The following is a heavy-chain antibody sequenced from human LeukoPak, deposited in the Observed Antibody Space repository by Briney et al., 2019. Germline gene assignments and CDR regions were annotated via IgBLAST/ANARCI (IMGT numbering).Heavy chain of an antibody. D-gene: IGHD3-10*01. CDR3: ARDKLGSGSYRYYYMDV. V-gene: IGHV7-4-1*02. CDR1: GYTFTSYA. CDR2: INTNTGNP. Sequence: ASVKVSCKASGYTFTSYAMNWVRQAPGQGLEWMGWINTNTGNPTYAQGFTGRFVFSLDTSVSTAYLQISSLKAEDAAVYYCARDKLGSGSYRYYYMDVWGKGTTVTVSS. J-gene: IGHJ6*03.